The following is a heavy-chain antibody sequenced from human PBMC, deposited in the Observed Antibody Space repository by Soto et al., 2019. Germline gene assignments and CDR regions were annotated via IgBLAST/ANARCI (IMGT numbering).Heavy chain of an antibody. Sequence: PGGSLQISCETSGYDFTRNWIGWVRQRPGKGLEWVGLVYPRGSDTRYSPSFRGHVSMSADESVRTAYLRWTSLEASDTAIYYCARQFCTTTDCFMYFDNWGQGTQVTVSS. CDR3: ARQFCTTTDCFMYFDN. V-gene: IGHV5-51*01. CDR2: VYPRGSDT. D-gene: IGHD2-8*01. J-gene: IGHJ4*02. CDR1: GYDFTRNW.